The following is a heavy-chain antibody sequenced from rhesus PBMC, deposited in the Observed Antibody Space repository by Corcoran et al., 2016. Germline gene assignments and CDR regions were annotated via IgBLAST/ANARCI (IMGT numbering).Heavy chain of an antibody. D-gene: IGHD6-13*01. Sequence: QVQLQESGPGLVKPSETLSLTCAVSGGSISRNYWRWRRQPPGKGLVWIGRIYGSGGSTDYNPTLKSRVTISTDTSKNQFSLRLTSVTAADTAVYYCASGPLSQLDYWGQGVLVTVSA. V-gene: IGHV4-160*01. J-gene: IGHJ4*01. CDR2: IYGSGGST. CDR3: ASGPLSQLDY. CDR1: GGSISRNY.